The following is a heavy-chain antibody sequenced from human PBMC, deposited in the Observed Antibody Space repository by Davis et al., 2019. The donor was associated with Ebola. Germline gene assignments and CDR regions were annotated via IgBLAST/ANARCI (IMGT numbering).Heavy chain of an antibody. CDR3: TRRDGGDQV. J-gene: IGHJ4*02. CDR2: IRSKANSYAT. Sequence: GESLKISCAASGFTVSSNYMSWVRQAPGKGLEWVGRIRSKANSYATAYAASVKGRFTISRHDSKNTAYLQMNSLKTEDTAVYYCTRRDGGDQVWGQGTLVTVSS. D-gene: IGHD2-21*02. CDR1: GFTVSSNY. V-gene: IGHV3-73*01.